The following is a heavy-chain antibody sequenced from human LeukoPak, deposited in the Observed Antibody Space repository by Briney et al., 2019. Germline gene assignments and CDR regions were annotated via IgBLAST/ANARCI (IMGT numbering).Heavy chain of an antibody. V-gene: IGHV3-7*04. CDR1: GFTFSSYW. Sequence: GGSLRLSCAASGFTFSSYWMTWVRQAPGQGLAWVAHINQDGSEQHFVGSVQGRFTISRDNAKNSLYLQMDSLRAEDTAVYYCAGGALDYWGQGTPVTVSS. CDR2: INQDGSEQ. D-gene: IGHD3-16*01. J-gene: IGHJ1*01. CDR3: AGGALDY.